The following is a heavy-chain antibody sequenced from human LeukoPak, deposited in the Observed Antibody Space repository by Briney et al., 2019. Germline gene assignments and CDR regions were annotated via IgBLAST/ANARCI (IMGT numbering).Heavy chain of an antibody. V-gene: IGHV1-69*04. CDR3: ARGIVDIVATDTSFDY. J-gene: IGHJ4*02. CDR2: IIPIHGIA. Sequence: GASVKVSCKASGGTFSSYAISWVRQAPGQGLEWMGRIIPIHGIANYAQKFQGRVTITADKSTSTAYMELSSLRSEDTAVYYCARGIVDIVATDTSFDYWGQGTLVTASS. D-gene: IGHD5-12*01. CDR1: GGTFSSYA.